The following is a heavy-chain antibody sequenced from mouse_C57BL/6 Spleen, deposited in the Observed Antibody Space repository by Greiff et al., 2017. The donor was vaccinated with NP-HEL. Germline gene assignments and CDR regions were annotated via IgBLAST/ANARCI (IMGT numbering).Heavy chain of an antibody. CDR1: GYTFTSYW. D-gene: IGHD1-1*01. V-gene: IGHV1-55*01. CDR3: ARGDYYGSDD. CDR2: IYPGSGST. Sequence: QVHVKQPGAELVKPGASVKMSCKASGYTFTSYWITWVKQRPGQGLEWIGDIYPGSGSTNYNEKFKSKATLTVDTSSSTAYMQLSSLTSEDSAVYYCARGDYYGSDDWGQGTTLTVSS. J-gene: IGHJ2*01.